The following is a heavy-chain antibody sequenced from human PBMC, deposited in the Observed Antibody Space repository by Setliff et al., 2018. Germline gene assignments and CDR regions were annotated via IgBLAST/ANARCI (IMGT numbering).Heavy chain of an antibody. J-gene: IGHJ4*02. D-gene: IGHD3-10*01. V-gene: IGHV3-20*04. CDR2: INWNGGST. CDR1: GFTFDDYG. CDR3: ARRSYGSGSYYPDY. Sequence: GGSLRLSCAASGFTFDDYGMSWVRQAPGKGLEWVSGINWNGGSTGYADSVKGRFTISRDNVKNSLYLQMNSLRAEDTALYYCARRSYGSGSYYPDYWGQGTLVTVSS.